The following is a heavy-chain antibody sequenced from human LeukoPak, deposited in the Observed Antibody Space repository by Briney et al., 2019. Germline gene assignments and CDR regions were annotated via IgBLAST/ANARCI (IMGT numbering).Heavy chain of an antibody. Sequence: PSETLSLTCAVYGGSFSGYYWSWIRQPPGKGLEWIGEINHSGSTNYNPSLKSRVTISVDTSKNQFSLKLSSVTAADTAVYYCAGLDMGSSGKIDYWGQGTLVTVSS. J-gene: IGHJ4*02. V-gene: IGHV4-34*01. CDR2: INHSGST. CDR3: AGLDMGSSGKIDY. D-gene: IGHD3-22*01. CDR1: GGSFSGYY.